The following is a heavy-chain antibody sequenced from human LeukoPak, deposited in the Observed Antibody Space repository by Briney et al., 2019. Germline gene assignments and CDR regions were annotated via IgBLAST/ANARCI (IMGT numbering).Heavy chain of an antibody. V-gene: IGHV3-23*01. CDR2: ISGSGGST. CDR1: GFTFSSYA. CDR3: ARGRVLQGGYDFDY. J-gene: IGHJ4*02. D-gene: IGHD3-10*01. Sequence: PGGSLRLSCAASGFTFSSYAMSWVRQAPGKGLEWVSAISGSGGSTYYADSVKGRFTISRDNSKNTLYLQMNSLRAEDTAVYYCARGRVLQGGYDFDYWGQGTLVTVSS.